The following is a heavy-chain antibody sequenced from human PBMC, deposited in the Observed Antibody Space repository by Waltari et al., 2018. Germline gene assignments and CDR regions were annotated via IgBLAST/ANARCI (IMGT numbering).Heavy chain of an antibody. CDR1: GGSISSYY. Sequence: QVQLQESGPGLVKPSETLSLTCTVSGGSISSYYWSWIRQPPGKGLEWIGYIYYSGGTHYNPSLKSRVTISVDTSKNQFSLKLSSVTAADTAVYYCASTYSGSLDYWGQGTLVTVSS. CDR3: ASTYSGSLDY. J-gene: IGHJ4*02. V-gene: IGHV4-59*01. D-gene: IGHD1-26*01. CDR2: IYYSGGT.